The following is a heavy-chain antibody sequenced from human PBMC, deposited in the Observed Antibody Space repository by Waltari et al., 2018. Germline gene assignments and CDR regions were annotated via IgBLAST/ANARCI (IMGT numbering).Heavy chain of an antibody. Sequence: QVQLVQSGAEVKKPGASVKVSCKASGYTFTGYYMHWVRQAPGQGLEWMGWINPNSGGTNDAQKFQGWVTMTRDTSISTAYMELSRLRSDDTAVYYCARGESTETGGGSFDPWGQGTLVTVSS. CDR1: GYTFTGYY. CDR2: INPNSGGT. CDR3: ARGESTETGGGSFDP. J-gene: IGHJ5*02. V-gene: IGHV1-2*04. D-gene: IGHD1-1*01.